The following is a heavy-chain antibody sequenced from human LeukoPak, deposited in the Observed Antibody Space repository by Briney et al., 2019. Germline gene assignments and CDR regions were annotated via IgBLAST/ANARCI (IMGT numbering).Heavy chain of an antibody. V-gene: IGHV4-59*01. J-gene: IGHJ6*02. D-gene: IGHD5-12*01. CDR3: ARGGGYSGYDSYYGMDV. CDR2: IYYSGST. Sequence: SETLSLTCAVYGGSFSGYYWSWIRQPPGKGLEWIGYIYYSGSTNYNPSLKSRVTISVDTSKNQFSLKLSSVTAADTAVYYCARGGGYSGYDSYYGMDVWGQGTTVTVSS. CDR1: GGSFSGYY.